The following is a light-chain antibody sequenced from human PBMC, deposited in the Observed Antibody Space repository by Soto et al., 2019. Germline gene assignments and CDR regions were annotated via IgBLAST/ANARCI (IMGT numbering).Light chain of an antibody. CDR3: QQLNSYPQVT. Sequence: DIQLTQSPSFLSASVVDRVTITCRASQGISSYLAWYQQKPGKAPKLLIYAASTLQSGVPSRFSGSGSGTEFTLTISSLQPEDFATYDCQQLNSYPQVTFGGGTKVEIK. J-gene: IGKJ4*01. V-gene: IGKV1-9*01. CDR1: QGISSY. CDR2: AAS.